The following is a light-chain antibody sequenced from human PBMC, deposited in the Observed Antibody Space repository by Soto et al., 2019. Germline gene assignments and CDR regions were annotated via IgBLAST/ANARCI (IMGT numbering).Light chain of an antibody. CDR1: QSVSGSY. CDR3: QQYGSSRRT. CDR2: GAS. Sequence: EIVLTQSPGTLSLSPGERATLSCRASQSVSGSYLAWYQQKPGQAPRLLIYGASSRATGIPDRFSGSGSGTDFSLTISRLEPEDFAVYYCQQYGSSRRTFGQGTKAEIK. J-gene: IGKJ1*01. V-gene: IGKV3-20*01.